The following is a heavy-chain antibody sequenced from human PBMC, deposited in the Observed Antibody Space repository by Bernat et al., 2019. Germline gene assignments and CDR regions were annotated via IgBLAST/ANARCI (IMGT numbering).Heavy chain of an antibody. CDR2: IWYDGSNK. D-gene: IGHD1-26*01. Sequence: QVQLVESGGGVVQPGRSLRLSCAASGFTISSYGMHWVRQAPGKGLEWVAVIWYDGSNKYYADSVKGRFTISRDNSKNTLYLQMNSLRAEDTAVYYCARDRLGSGSDYFDYWGQGTLVTVSS. J-gene: IGHJ4*02. V-gene: IGHV3-33*01. CDR1: GFTISSYG. CDR3: ARDRLGSGSDYFDY.